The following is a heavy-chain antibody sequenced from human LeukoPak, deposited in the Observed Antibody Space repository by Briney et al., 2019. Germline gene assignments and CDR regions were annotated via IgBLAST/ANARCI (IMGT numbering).Heavy chain of an antibody. Sequence: ASVKVSCKVSGYTLTELSMHWVRQAPGKGLEWMGGFDPEDGETIYAQKIQGRVTMTEDTSTDTAYMELSSLRSEDTAVYYCATERSAGYCGGDCSTTRYYYYGMDVWGQGTTVTVSS. D-gene: IGHD2-21*02. V-gene: IGHV1-24*01. CDR1: GYTLTELS. CDR3: ATERSAGYCGGDCSTTRYYYYGMDV. CDR2: FDPEDGET. J-gene: IGHJ6*02.